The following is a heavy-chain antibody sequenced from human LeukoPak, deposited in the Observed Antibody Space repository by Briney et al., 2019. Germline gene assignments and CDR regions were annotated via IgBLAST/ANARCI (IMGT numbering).Heavy chain of an antibody. CDR1: GFAFSNYG. V-gene: IGHV3-33*01. CDR3: ARGIVSGWYDAFDI. J-gene: IGHJ3*02. D-gene: IGHD6-19*01. Sequence: GGSLRLSCEASGFAFSNYGMHWVRQAPGKGLEWLAVIWYEGTNKYYADSVKGRFTISRDNSKNTLSLQMGSLRAEDMAVYYCARGIVSGWYDAFDIWGQGTMVTVSS. CDR2: IWYEGTNK.